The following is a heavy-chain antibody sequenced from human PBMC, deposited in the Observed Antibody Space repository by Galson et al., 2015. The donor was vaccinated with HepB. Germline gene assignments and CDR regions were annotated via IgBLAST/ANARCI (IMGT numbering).Heavy chain of an antibody. Sequence: SVKVSCKASGYTFTGYYMHWVRQAPGQGLEWLGWINPNSGGTNYAQKFQGRVTMTRDTSISTAYMELSRLRSDDTAVYYCARGEPAPYSSSSWFDPWGQGTLVTVSS. CDR3: ARGEPAPYSSSSWFDP. CDR1: GYTFTGYY. J-gene: IGHJ5*02. V-gene: IGHV1-2*02. D-gene: IGHD6-13*01. CDR2: INPNSGGT.